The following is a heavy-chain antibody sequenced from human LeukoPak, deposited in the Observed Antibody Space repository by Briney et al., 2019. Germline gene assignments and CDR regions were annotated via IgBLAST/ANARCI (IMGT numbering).Heavy chain of an antibody. V-gene: IGHV3-11*01. CDR1: GFTFSDYY. Sequence: GGSLRLSCAASGFTFSDYYMRWIRPAPGKGLEWVSYISSSGSTIYYADSVKGRFTISRDNAKNSLYLQMNSLRAEDTAVYYCARDSRSYYDFWSGLNWFDPWGQGTLVTVSS. J-gene: IGHJ5*02. D-gene: IGHD3-3*01. CDR3: ARDSRSYYDFWSGLNWFDP. CDR2: ISSSGSTI.